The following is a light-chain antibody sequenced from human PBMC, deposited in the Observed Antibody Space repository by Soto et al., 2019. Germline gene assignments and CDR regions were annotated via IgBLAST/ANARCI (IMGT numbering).Light chain of an antibody. CDR2: DVY. V-gene: IGLV2-11*01. J-gene: IGLJ2*01. CDR3: CSYAGSSTSVI. Sequence: QSVLTQPRSVSGSPGQSVSISWTWTIGGVGDYDYVSWYQQHPGKAPKLIIYDVYKRSSGVPDRFSGSKSGNTASLTISGLQAEDEADYYCCSYAGSSTSVIFGGGTMVTVL. CDR1: IGGVGDYDY.